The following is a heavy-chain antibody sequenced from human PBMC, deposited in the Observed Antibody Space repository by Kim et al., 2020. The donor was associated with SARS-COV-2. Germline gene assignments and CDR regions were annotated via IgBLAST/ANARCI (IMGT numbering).Heavy chain of an antibody. CDR1: GFTFSSYG. J-gene: IGHJ6*02. CDR2: ISYDGSNK. V-gene: IGHV3-30*18. Sequence: GGSLRLSCAVSGFTFSSYGMHWVRQAPGKGLEWVAVISYDGSNKYYADSVKGRFTISRDNSKNTLYLQMNSLRAEDTAVYYCAKDQRWEDPDPNYYGMDVWGQGTTVTDSS. D-gene: IGHD1-26*01. CDR3: AKDQRWEDPDPNYYGMDV.